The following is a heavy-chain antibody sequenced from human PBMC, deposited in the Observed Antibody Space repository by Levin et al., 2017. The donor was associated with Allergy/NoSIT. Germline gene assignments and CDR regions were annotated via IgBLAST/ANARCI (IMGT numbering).Heavy chain of an antibody. CDR2: IRSKAYGGTT. V-gene: IGHV3-49*03. CDR1: GFTFGDYA. D-gene: IGHD3-3*01. Sequence: PGGSLRLSCTASGFTFGDYAMSWFRQAPGKGLEWVGFIRSKAYGGTTEYAASVKGRFTISRDDSKSIAYLQMNSLKTEDTAVYYCTWRLPRLEWYFDLWGRGTLVTVSS. J-gene: IGHJ2*01. CDR3: TWRLPRLEWYFDL.